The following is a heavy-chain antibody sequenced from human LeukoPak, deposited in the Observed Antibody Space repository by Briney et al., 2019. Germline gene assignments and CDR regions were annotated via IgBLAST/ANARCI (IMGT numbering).Heavy chain of an antibody. V-gene: IGHV1-69*13. Sequence: ATVKVSCKTSGGTFSSYAISWVRQAPGQGLEWMGGIIPIFGTANYAQKFQGRVTITADESTSTAYMELSSLRSEDTAVYYCARARPMYSSSWQEFDYWGQGTLVTVSS. CDR2: IIPIFGTA. CDR3: ARARPMYSSSWQEFDY. J-gene: IGHJ4*02. D-gene: IGHD6-13*01. CDR1: GGTFSSYA.